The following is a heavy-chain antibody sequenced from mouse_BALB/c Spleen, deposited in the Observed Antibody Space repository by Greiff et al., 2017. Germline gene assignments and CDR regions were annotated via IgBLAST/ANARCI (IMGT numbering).Heavy chain of an antibody. CDR1: GYTFTSYW. V-gene: IGHV1S81*02. CDR2: INPSNGRT. D-gene: IGHD1-1*01. J-gene: IGHJ3*01. Sequence: QVQLKQPGAELVKPGASVKLSCKASGYTFTSYWMPGVKQRPGQGLEWIGEINPSNGRTNYNEKFKSKATLTVDKSSSTAYMQLSSLTSEDSAVYYCARDYYGSSSFAYWGQGTLVTVSA. CDR3: ARDYYGSSSFAY.